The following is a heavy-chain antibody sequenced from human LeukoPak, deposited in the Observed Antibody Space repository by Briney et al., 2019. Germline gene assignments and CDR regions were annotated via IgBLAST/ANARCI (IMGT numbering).Heavy chain of an antibody. CDR2: IYYSGST. J-gene: IGHJ4*02. CDR3: ARHGALVGAIDY. CDR1: GGSISSYY. Sequence: PSETLSLTCTVSGGSISSYYWSWNRQPPGKGLEWIGYIYYSGSTNYNPSLKSRVTISVDTSKNQFSLKLSPVTAADTAVYYCARHGALVGAIDYWGQGTLVTVSS. D-gene: IGHD1-26*01. V-gene: IGHV4-59*08.